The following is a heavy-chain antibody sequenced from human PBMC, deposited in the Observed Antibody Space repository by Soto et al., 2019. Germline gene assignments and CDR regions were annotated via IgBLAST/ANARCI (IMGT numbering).Heavy chain of an antibody. CDR1: GFTFSSYW. CDR2: IKQDGSEK. Sequence: EVQLVESGGGLVQPGGSLRLSCAASGFTFSSYWMTWVRQAPGKGLEWVANIKQDGSEKYYVDCVKGRISISRDNAKNSLYLPMNRLGAEDTAVYYCATHPYSSGWYCWGQGTLVTVSS. D-gene: IGHD6-13*01. V-gene: IGHV3-7*02. CDR3: ATHPYSSGWYC. J-gene: IGHJ4*02.